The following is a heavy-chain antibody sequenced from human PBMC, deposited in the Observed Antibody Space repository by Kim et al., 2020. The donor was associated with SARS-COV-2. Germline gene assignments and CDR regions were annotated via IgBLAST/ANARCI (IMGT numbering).Heavy chain of an antibody. V-gene: IGHV3-23*01. D-gene: IGHD1-26*01. Sequence: EAVRSRLTIAKDNTKNTMYQQMNSLRAEDTAVYYCAIYIYSIVGSAVVDYWGQGTLVTVSS. CDR3: AIYIYSIVGSAVVDY. J-gene: IGHJ4*02.